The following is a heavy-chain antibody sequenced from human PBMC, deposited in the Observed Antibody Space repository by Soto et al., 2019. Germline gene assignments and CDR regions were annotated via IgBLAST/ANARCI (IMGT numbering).Heavy chain of an antibody. D-gene: IGHD3-22*01. Sequence: GESLKISCKGSGYSFTSYWIGWVRQMPGKGLEWMGIIYPGDSDTRYSPSFQGQVTISADKSISTAYLQWSSLKASDTAMYYCARHGWNYYDSSGRLGGMDVWGQGTTVTVSS. V-gene: IGHV5-51*01. CDR1: GYSFTSYW. J-gene: IGHJ6*02. CDR3: ARHGWNYYDSSGRLGGMDV. CDR2: IYPGDSDT.